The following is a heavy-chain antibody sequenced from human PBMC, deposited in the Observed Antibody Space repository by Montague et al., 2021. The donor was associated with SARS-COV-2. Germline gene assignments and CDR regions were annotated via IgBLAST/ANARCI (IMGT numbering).Heavy chain of an antibody. J-gene: IGHJ4*02. Sequence: TLSLTCTVSGGSISSGSYCWSWIRQPAGKGLEWIGRIYTSGTTDYSFSLKSRVTISVDMSKNQFSLKLTSVTAADTAVYYCARAHSGSWAHLDNWGQGSLVTVSS. CDR3: ARAHSGSWAHLDN. CDR1: GGSISSGSYC. D-gene: IGHD5-12*01. V-gene: IGHV4-61*02. CDR2: IYTSGTT.